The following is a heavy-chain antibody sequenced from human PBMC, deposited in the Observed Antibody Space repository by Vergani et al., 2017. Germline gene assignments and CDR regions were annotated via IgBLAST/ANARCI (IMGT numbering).Heavy chain of an antibody. CDR1: GGTFSSYA. CDR3: ALAGSGSSPFYYYYMDV. CDR2: IIPIFGTA. Sequence: QVQLVQSGAEVKKPGSSVKVSCKASGGTFSSYAISWVRQAPGQGLEWMGGIIPIFGTANYAQKFQGRVTITADASTSTAYMELSSLRSEDTAVYYGALAGSGSSPFYYYYMDVWGKGTTVTVSS. V-gene: IGHV1-69*01. J-gene: IGHJ6*03. D-gene: IGHD3-10*01.